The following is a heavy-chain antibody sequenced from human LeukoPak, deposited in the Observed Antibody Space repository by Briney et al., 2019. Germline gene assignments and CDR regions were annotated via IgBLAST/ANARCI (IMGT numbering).Heavy chain of an antibody. Sequence: ASVKVSCKASGYPFTGYYVHWVRQAPGHGLEWMGWVNPRNGATHSAQKFQGRVSMTGDTSITTAYMELSSLTSDDTAVYYCARDWGVSSPRGFDYWGQGTLVTVSS. CDR1: GYPFTGYY. CDR2: VNPRNGAT. D-gene: IGHD3-10*01. CDR3: ARDWGVSSPRGFDY. V-gene: IGHV1-2*02. J-gene: IGHJ4*02.